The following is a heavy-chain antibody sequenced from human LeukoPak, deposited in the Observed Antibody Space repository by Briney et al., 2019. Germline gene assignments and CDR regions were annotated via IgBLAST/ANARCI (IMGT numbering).Heavy chain of an antibody. D-gene: IGHD3-22*01. V-gene: IGHV4-59*12. Sequence: SETLSLTCTVSGGSISSYYWSWIRQPPGKGLEWIGYISYSGSTNYNPSLKSRVTISVDTSKNQFSLKLSSVTAADTAVYYCARGFIYYDSSGYYYQRLGYYFDYWGQGTLVTVSS. J-gene: IGHJ4*02. CDR3: ARGFIYYDSSGYYYQRLGYYFDY. CDR1: GGSISSYY. CDR2: ISYSGST.